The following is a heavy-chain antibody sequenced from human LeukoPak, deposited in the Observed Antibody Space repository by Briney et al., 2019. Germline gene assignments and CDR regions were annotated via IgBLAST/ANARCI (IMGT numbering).Heavy chain of an antibody. CDR2: IYYSGST. V-gene: IGHV4-4*02. D-gene: IGHD3-9*01. J-gene: IGHJ4*02. CDR3: ARYFDWLPPHY. CDR1: GGSISSSNW. Sequence: SETLSLTCAVSGGSISSSNWWSWVRQPPGKGLEWIGSIYYSGSTDYNPSLKSRVTISVDTSKNQFSLKLSSVTAADTAVYYCARYFDWLPPHYWGQGTLVTVSS.